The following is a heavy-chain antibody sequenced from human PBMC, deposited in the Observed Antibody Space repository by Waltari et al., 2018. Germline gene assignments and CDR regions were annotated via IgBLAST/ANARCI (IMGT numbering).Heavy chain of an antibody. V-gene: IGHV3-11*06. D-gene: IGHD2-2*01. CDR2: ISSTGRNT. CDR3: ARGPPTLTSTTFQSDS. CDR1: GFTFRGSY. J-gene: IGHJ5*02. Sequence: QERLVEAGGGWVQAGGSLRLCCGACGFTFRGSYIRWIRQAPGKGLEWVADISSTGRNTDYGDSVRGRFTISRDNTKNSLYLQMHSLRVEDTAVYFCARGPPTLTSTTFQSDSWGQGTLVTVSS.